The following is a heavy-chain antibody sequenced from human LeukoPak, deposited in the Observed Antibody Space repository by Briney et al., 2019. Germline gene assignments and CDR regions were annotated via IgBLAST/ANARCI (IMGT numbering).Heavy chain of an antibody. V-gene: IGHV3-48*01. CDR2: ISSSSSTI. Sequence: GGSLRLSCAASGFTFSSYSMNWVRQAPGKGLEWVSYISSSSSTIYYADSVKGRFTISRDNAKNSLYLQMNSLRAEDTAVYYCARRRGSGWYADSESGRTYNWFDPWGQGTLVTVSS. CDR3: ARRRGSGWYADSESGRTYNWFDP. D-gene: IGHD6-19*01. J-gene: IGHJ5*02. CDR1: GFTFSSYS.